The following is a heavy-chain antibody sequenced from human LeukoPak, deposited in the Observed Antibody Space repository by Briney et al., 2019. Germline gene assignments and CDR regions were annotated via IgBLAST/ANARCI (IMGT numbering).Heavy chain of an antibody. D-gene: IGHD4-11*01. CDR2: VNYNGNT. Sequence: SETLSLTCIVSGDSISTYYWSWIRQPPGKGLEWIGYVNYNGNTNYNPSLKSRVTISVDRSKNQFSLSLRSVTTADTAVYYCARHDYSSSWTTDRIYYYHMDVWGIGTTVTVSS. CDR3: ARHDYSSSWTTDRIYYYHMDV. CDR1: GDSISTYY. V-gene: IGHV4-59*01. J-gene: IGHJ6*03.